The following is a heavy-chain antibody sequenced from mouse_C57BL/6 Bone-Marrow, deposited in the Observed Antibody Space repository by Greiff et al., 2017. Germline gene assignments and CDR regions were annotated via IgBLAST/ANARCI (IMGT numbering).Heavy chain of an antibody. CDR3: TRSPLPAY. CDR1: GCTFSSYA. D-gene: IGHD2-10*01. V-gene: IGHV5-9-1*02. J-gene: IGHJ3*01. CDR2: ISSGGDYI. Sequence: KLVESGEGLVKPGGSLKLSCAASGCTFSSYAMSWVRQTPEKRLEWFAYISSGGDYIYYADTVKGRFTISRDNARNTLYLQNSSLKSTDTALYSCTRSPLPAYWGQGTLVTVSA.